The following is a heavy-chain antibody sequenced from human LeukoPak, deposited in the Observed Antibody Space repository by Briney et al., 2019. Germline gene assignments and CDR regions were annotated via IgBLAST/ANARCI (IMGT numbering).Heavy chain of an antibody. Sequence: SETLSLTCTVSGGSISSHFWSWIRQPPGKGLEWIAYIYYSGSTDYNTSLKSRVTISVDTSKNQFSLKLSSVTAADTAVYYCARQTMTTADAFDIWGQGTMVTVSS. CDR3: ARQTMTTADAFDI. CDR2: IYYSGST. CDR1: GGSISSHF. D-gene: IGHD4-17*01. V-gene: IGHV4-59*08. J-gene: IGHJ3*02.